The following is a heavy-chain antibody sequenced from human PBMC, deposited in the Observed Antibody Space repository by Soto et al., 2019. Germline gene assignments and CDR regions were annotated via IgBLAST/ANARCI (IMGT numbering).Heavy chain of an antibody. V-gene: IGHV3-23*01. D-gene: IGHD2-15*01. CDR1: GFTFSSYA. CDR3: AKDDCSGGSCYSGFDY. CDR2: ISGSGGST. Sequence: GGSLRLSCAASGFTFSSYAMSWVRQAPGKGLEWVSAISGSGGSTYYADSVKGRFTISRDNSKNTLYLQMNSLRAEDTAVYYCAKDDCSGGSCYSGFDYWGQGTLVTVSS. J-gene: IGHJ4*02.